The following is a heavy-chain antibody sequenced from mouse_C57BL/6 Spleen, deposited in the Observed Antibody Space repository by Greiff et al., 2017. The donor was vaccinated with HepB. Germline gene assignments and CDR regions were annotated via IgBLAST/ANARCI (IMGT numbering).Heavy chain of an antibody. J-gene: IGHJ2*01. Sequence: EVMLVESGGDLVKPGGSLKLSCAASGFTFSSYGMSWVRQTPDKRLEWVATISSGGSYTYYPDSVKGRFTISRDNAKNTLYQQMSSLKSEDTAMYYCARHNHYGSYFDYWGQGTTLTVSS. V-gene: IGHV5-6*02. CDR2: ISSGGSYT. D-gene: IGHD1-1*01. CDR1: GFTFSSYG. CDR3: ARHNHYGSYFDY.